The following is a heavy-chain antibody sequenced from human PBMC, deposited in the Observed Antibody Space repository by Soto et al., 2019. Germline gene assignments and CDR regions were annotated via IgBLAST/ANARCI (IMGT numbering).Heavy chain of an antibody. CDR2: IIPIFGTA. V-gene: IGHV1-69*01. D-gene: IGHD3-16*02. Sequence: QVQLVQSGAEVKKPGSSVKVSCTASGGTFSSYAISWVRQAPGQGLEWMGGIIPIFGTANYAQKFQGRVTITAYESTSTAYMELSSLRSEDTAVYYCARDYRDRNWFDPWGQGTLVTVSS. CDR3: ARDYRDRNWFDP. J-gene: IGHJ5*02. CDR1: GGTFSSYA.